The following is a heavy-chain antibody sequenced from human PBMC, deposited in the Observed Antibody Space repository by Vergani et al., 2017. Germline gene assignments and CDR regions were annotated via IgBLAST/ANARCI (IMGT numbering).Heavy chain of an antibody. CDR3: AARKLVVVTAIGAFDI. Sequence: QMQLVQSGPEVKKPGTSVKVSCKASGFTFTSSAVQWVRQARGQRLEWIGWIVVGSGNTNYARKFQERVTITRDMSTSTAYMELSSLRSEDTAVYYCAARKLVVVTAIGAFDIWGQGTMVTVSS. CDR1: GFTFTSSA. D-gene: IGHD2-21*02. CDR2: IVVGSGNT. V-gene: IGHV1-58*01. J-gene: IGHJ3*02.